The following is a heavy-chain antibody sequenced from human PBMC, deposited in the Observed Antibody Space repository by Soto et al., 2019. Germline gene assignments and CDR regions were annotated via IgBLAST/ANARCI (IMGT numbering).Heavy chain of an antibody. D-gene: IGHD6-19*01. CDR1: GFTFSSYA. CDR3: AKAFRVAGYSSGWYDY. CDR2: ISGSGGST. Sequence: GGALKLSCAASGFTFSSYAMSWVRQAPGKGLEWVSAISGSGGSTYYADSVEGRFTISRDNSKNTLYLQMNSLRAEDTAVYYCAKAFRVAGYSSGWYDYWGQGTQVTVSS. V-gene: IGHV3-23*01. J-gene: IGHJ4*02.